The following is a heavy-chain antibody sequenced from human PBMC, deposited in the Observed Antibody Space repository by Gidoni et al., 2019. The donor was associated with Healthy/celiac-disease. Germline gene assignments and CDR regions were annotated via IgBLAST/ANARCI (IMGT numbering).Heavy chain of an antibody. V-gene: IGHV3-21*01. CDR2: ISSSSSYI. J-gene: IGHJ4*02. Sequence: EVQLVESGGGLVKPGGSLRLSCAASGFTFSSYSMNWVRQAPGKGLEWVSSISSSSSYIYYADSVKGRFTISRDNAKNPLYLQMNSLRAEDTAVYYCARENLAGPVRVFDYWGQGTLVTVSS. CDR3: ARENLAGPVRVFDY. D-gene: IGHD3-10*01. CDR1: GFTFSSYS.